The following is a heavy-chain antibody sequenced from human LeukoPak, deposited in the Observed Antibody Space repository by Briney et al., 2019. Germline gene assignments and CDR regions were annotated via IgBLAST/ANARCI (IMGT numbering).Heavy chain of an antibody. V-gene: IGHV3-7*01. Sequence: GGSLRLSCAASGFTFSNYWMTWVRQAPGKGLEWVANINQDGSANYYVGSVMGRFTISRDNANDSLYLQMNSLGVDDTGVYDCATDSFSISGISLTGADVWGQGTMVTVSS. D-gene: IGHD3-3*02. CDR2: INQDGSAN. J-gene: IGHJ3*01. CDR3: ATDSFSISGISLTGADV. CDR1: GFTFSNYW.